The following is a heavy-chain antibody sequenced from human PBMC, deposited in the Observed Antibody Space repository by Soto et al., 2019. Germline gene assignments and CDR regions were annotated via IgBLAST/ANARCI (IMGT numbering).Heavy chain of an antibody. J-gene: IGHJ4*02. D-gene: IGHD2-8*02. V-gene: IGHV4-39*01. Sequence: SETLSLTCTVSGVSVFSNNYYWGWVRQPPGKGLEWIGSLHYDGSTYYNPSLRIRVTTSIDTSKNQFSLMLSFVVAADTAVYFCARHYCTGGPCYFDSWGQGTLVTVSS. CDR2: LHYDGST. CDR3: ARHYCTGGPCYFDS. CDR1: GVSVFSNNYY.